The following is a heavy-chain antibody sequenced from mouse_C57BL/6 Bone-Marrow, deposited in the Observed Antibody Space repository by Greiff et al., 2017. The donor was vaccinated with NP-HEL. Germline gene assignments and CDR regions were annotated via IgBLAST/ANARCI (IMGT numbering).Heavy chain of an antibody. Sequence: VQLKESGPGLVKPSQTVFLTCTVSGISITTGYYRWSWIRPFPGNKLEWIGYIYYSGNITYNPSITSRTTILSDPPKHPLFLAIISLTADVTAPYYCARENYGISPWDFDVWGTGTTVTVSA. CDR1: GISITTGYYR. J-gene: IGHJ1*03. D-gene: IGHD1-1*01. CDR3: ARENYGISPWDFDV. CDR2: IYYSGNI. V-gene: IGHV3-5*01.